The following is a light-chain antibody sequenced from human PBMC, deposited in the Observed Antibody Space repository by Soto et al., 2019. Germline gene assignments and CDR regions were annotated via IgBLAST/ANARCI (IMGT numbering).Light chain of an antibody. CDR3: QSYDSSLSGSVV. V-gene: IGLV1-40*01. CDR2: GNS. CDR1: SSNIGAGYD. Sequence: QSVLTQPPSVSGAPGQRVTISCTGSSSNIGAGYDVHWYQQLPGTAPKLLIYGNSNRPSGVPDRFSGSKSGTSASLAITGLQADDEPDYYCQSYDSSLSGSVVFGGGTKLTVL. J-gene: IGLJ2*01.